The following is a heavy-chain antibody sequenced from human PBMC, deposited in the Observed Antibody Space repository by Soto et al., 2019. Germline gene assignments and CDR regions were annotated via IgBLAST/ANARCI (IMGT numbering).Heavy chain of an antibody. D-gene: IGHD5-12*01. CDR2: INAGNGNT. J-gene: IGHJ4*02. CDR3: ARDWNSGYDLTFYFDY. CDR1: GYTFTSYA. Sequence: PSVKVSCKASGYTFTSYAMHWVRQAPGQRLEWMGWINAGNGNTKYSQKFQGRVTITRDTSASTAYMELSSLRSEDTAVYYCARDWNSGYDLTFYFDYWGQGTLVTVSS. V-gene: IGHV1-3*01.